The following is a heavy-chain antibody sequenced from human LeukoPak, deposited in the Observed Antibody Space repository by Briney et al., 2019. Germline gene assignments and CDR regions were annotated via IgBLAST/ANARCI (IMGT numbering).Heavy chain of an antibody. CDR2: IKSKTDGATT. CDR3: TTEHSCSSTTCPLTFDN. D-gene: IGHD2-2*01. J-gene: IGHJ4*02. Sequence: GGSLRLSCAASGFTFSNAWMSWVRQAPGKGLEWVGRIKSKTDGATTDYAAPVEGRFTISRDDSKTTVYLQMNSLKTEDTAVYFCTTEHSCSSTTCPLTFDNWGQGTLVTASS. V-gene: IGHV3-15*01. CDR1: GFTFSNAW.